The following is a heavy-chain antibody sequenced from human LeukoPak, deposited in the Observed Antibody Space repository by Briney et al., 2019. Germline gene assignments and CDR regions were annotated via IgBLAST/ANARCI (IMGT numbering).Heavy chain of an antibody. D-gene: IGHD2-15*01. CDR2: IYYSGST. Sequence: SETLSLTCTVSGGSISNYYWSWIRHPPGKRLEWIGYIYYSGSTNSNPSLKSRVSISVDTSNNQFSLKLSSVTAADTAVYYCARHLRPGVVGFDYWGQGTLVTVSS. CDR1: GGSISNYY. V-gene: IGHV4-59*08. CDR3: ARHLRPGVVGFDY. J-gene: IGHJ4*02.